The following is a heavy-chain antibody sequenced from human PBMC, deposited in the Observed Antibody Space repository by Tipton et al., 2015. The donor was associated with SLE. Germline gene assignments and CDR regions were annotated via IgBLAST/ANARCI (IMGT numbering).Heavy chain of an antibody. V-gene: IGHV4-34*01. CDR1: GGSLGGHY. J-gene: IGHJ4*02. D-gene: IGHD2-2*01. CDR3: ARHIVVAPAADYFDY. CDR2: SNDSGKT. Sequence: TLSLTCAVYGGSLGGHYWSWIRQSPGEGLECIGESNDSGKTNYNPALKSRATISVDTSNNQFSLKLSSVTAADTAVYYCARHIVVAPAADYFDYWGQGTLVTVSS.